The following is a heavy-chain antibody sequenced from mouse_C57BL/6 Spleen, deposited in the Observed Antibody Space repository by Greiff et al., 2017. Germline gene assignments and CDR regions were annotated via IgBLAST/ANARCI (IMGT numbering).Heavy chain of an antibody. D-gene: IGHD1-1*01. CDR2: INYDGSST. V-gene: IGHV5-16*01. CDR1: GFTFSDYY. J-gene: IGHJ1*03. CDR3: ARDYGSSSFDV. Sequence: EVMLVESEGGLVQPGSSMKLSCTASGFTFSDYYMAWVRPVPEKGLEWAANINYDGSSTYYLDSLKSRFIISRDNAKNMLYLQMSSLKSEDTATYYCARDYGSSSFDVWGTGTTVTVSS.